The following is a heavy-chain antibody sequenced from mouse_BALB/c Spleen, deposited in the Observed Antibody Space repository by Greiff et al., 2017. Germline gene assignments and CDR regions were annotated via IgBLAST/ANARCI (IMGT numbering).Heavy chain of an antibody. D-gene: IGHD2-4*01. Sequence: VQLQQSGAELVKPGASVKLSCKASGYTFTSYYMYWVKQRPGQGLEWIGEINPSNGGTNFNEKFKSKATLTVDKSSSTAYMQLSSLTSEDSAVYYCTRYDYWGYAMDYWGQGTSVTVSS. CDR2: INPSNGGT. CDR3: TRYDYWGYAMDY. CDR1: GYTFTSYY. J-gene: IGHJ4*01. V-gene: IGHV1S81*02.